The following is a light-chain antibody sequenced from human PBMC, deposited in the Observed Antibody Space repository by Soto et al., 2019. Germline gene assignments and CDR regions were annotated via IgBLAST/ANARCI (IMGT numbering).Light chain of an antibody. V-gene: IGKV3-20*01. CDR3: QESPRT. CDR2: GAS. Sequence: LSPGERATLSCGASQSVNSNYLAWYQQKRGQAPRLLIYGASSRATGIPDRFSGSGSGTDFTLTISRLEPEDFAVYYCQESPRTFGQGTKVDIK. CDR1: QSVNSNY. J-gene: IGKJ1*01.